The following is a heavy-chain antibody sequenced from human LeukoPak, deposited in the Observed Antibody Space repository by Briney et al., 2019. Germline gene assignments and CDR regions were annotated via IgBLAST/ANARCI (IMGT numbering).Heavy chain of an antibody. J-gene: IGHJ3*02. V-gene: IGHV4-59*01. Sequence: PSETLSLTCSVSGGPISGYYWSWIRQPPGKGLEWIGCISYSGDTKYNPSLRSRVSISIDTSKKQFSLNLRSVTAADTAIYYCGRDFDAWXAFDIWGQGTKVTVSS. CDR1: GGPISGYY. CDR3: GRDFDAWXAFDI. CDR2: ISYSGDT.